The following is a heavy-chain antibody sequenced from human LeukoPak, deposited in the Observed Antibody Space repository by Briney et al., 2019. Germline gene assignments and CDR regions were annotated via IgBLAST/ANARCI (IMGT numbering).Heavy chain of an antibody. Sequence: PGGSLRLSCAASGFTFSTYSMSWVRQAPGKGLEWVSAIRSGGENTYYADSVRGRFTISRDNSRGTLSLQMNSLRAEDTAVYFCAIHSWDGRGSFYWGQGTLVTVSS. CDR3: AIHSWDGRGSFY. CDR2: IRSGGENT. D-gene: IGHD3-10*01. V-gene: IGHV3-23*01. J-gene: IGHJ4*02. CDR1: GFTFSTYS.